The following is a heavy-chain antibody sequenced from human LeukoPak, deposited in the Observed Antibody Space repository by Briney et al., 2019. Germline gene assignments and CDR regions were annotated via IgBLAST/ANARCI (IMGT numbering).Heavy chain of an antibody. Sequence: GESLKISCKASGYSFTTHWIGWVRQMPGKGLEWMGIIYPRDSDTRYSPSFQGQVTISADKSISTAYLQWSSLKASDSAIYYCARLGYCSGGDCYGNNYHYMDVWGKGTTVTISS. J-gene: IGHJ6*03. CDR3: ARLGYCSGGDCYGNNYHYMDV. CDR1: GYSFTTHW. V-gene: IGHV5-51*01. D-gene: IGHD2-15*01. CDR2: IYPRDSDT.